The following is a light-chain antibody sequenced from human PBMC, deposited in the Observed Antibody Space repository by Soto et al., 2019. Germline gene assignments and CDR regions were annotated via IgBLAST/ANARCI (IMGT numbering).Light chain of an antibody. CDR3: SSYTSSSTLMV. Sequence: QSVLTLPASVSGSPGQSITISCTGTSSDVGGYNYVSWYQQHPGKAPKLMIYDVSNRPSGVSNRFSGSKSGNTASLTISGLQAEDEADYYCSSYTSSSTLMVFGAGTTLTVL. CDR1: SSDVGGYNY. J-gene: IGLJ2*01. V-gene: IGLV2-14*01. CDR2: DVS.